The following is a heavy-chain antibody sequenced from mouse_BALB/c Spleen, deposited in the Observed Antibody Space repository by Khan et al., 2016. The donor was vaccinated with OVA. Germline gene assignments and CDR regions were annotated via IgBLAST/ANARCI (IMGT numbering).Heavy chain of an antibody. V-gene: IGHV1-77*01. J-gene: IGHJ3*01. CDR1: GYTFTDYI. CDR3: ARGGYSVFAY. Sequence: QVQLQQSVPELVNPGASLKVSCKASGYTFTDYIIGWVKQSTRQGLEWIGDISPGSGTPYYNEKFKDKATLTADKSSNTAYMQLSSLTSEDSAVYVCARGGYSVFAYWGQGTLVTVSA. D-gene: IGHD1-1*01. CDR2: ISPGSGTP.